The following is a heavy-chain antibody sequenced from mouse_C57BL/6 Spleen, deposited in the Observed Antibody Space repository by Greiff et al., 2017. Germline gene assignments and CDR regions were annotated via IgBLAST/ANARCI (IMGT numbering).Heavy chain of an antibody. CDR2: ISSGSSTI. Sequence: EVQGVESGGGLVKPGGSLKLSCAASGFTFSDYGMHWVRQAPEKGLEWVAYISSGSSTIYYADTVKGRFTISRDNAKNTLFLQMTSLRSEDTAMYYCARGSRIYYDYDEGYFDVWGTGTTVTVSS. V-gene: IGHV5-17*01. CDR3: ARGSRIYYDYDEGYFDV. CDR1: GFTFSDYG. D-gene: IGHD2-4*01. J-gene: IGHJ1*03.